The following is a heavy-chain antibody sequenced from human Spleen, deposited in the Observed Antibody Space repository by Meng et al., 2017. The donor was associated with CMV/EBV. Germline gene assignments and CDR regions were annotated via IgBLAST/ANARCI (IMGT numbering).Heavy chain of an antibody. V-gene: IGHV1-18*01. CDR3: ARDQQLIPAEYFQH. J-gene: IGHJ1*01. Sequence: QVQLVQSGAEVKKPGASVKVSCKASGHTFTSYGISWLRQAPGQGLEWMGWISAYNGNTIYAQKLQGRVTMTTDASTNTAYLELRSLRSDDTAVYYCARDQQLIPAEYFQHWGPGTLVTVSS. CDR2: ISAYNGNT. CDR1: GHTFTSYG. D-gene: IGHD6-13*01.